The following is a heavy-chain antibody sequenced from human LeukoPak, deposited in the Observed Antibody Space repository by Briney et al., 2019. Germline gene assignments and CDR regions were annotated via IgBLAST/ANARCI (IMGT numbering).Heavy chain of an antibody. Sequence: ASVKVSCKASGGTFSSYAISWVRQAPGQGLEWLGRIIPIFGIANYAQKFQGRVTITADKYTSTAYMELSSLRSEDTAVYYCARGLVGVWPFDYWGQGTLVTVSS. CDR2: IIPIFGIA. D-gene: IGHD1-26*01. J-gene: IGHJ4*02. V-gene: IGHV1-69*04. CDR3: ARGLVGVWPFDY. CDR1: GGTFSSYA.